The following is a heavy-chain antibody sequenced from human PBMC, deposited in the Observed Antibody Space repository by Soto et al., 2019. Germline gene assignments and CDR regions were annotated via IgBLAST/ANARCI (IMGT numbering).Heavy chain of an antibody. CDR2: INHSGST. CDR1: GGSFSGYY. CDR3: ARDLYYDFWSGYYSRGNWFDP. V-gene: IGHV4-34*01. J-gene: IGHJ5*02. Sequence: ETLSLTCAVYGGSFSGYYWSWIRQPPGKGLEWIGEINHSGSTNYNPSLKSRVTISVDTSKNQFSLKLSSVTAADTTVYYCARDLYYDFWSGYYSRGNWFDPWGQGTLVTVSS. D-gene: IGHD3-3*01.